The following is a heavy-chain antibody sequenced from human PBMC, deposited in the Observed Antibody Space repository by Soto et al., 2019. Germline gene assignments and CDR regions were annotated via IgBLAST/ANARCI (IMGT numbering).Heavy chain of an antibody. CDR2: INSDGSST. Sequence: EVQLVESGGGLVQPGGSLSLSCAASGFTFSSYWMHWVRQAPGKGLVWVSGINSDGSSTSYADSVKGRFTISRDNAKNTLYLQMNSLRAEDTAVYYCVRTSLVVAAATREDYWGQGTLVTVSS. D-gene: IGHD2-15*01. CDR1: GFTFSSYW. J-gene: IGHJ4*02. V-gene: IGHV3-74*01. CDR3: VRTSLVVAAATREDY.